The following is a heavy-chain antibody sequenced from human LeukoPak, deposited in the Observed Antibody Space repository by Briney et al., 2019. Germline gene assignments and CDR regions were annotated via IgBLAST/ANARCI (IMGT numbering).Heavy chain of an antibody. CDR3: AREDSSGWVYFDY. D-gene: IGHD6-19*01. CDR1: GYTFTGYY. V-gene: IGHV1-2*02. J-gene: IGHJ4*02. Sequence: ASVKVSCKASGYTFTGYYMHWVRQAPGQGLEWMGWINPNSGVTNYAQKFQGRVTMTTDTSITTAYMELSSLRSDDSAVYYCAREDSSGWVYFDYWGQGTLVTVSS. CDR2: INPNSGVT.